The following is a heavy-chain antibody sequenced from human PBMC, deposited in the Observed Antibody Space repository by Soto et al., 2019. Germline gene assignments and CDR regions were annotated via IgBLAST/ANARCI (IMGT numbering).Heavy chain of an antibody. CDR3: ARARGDKEFDY. CDR2: VYYSGRT. V-gene: IGHV4-61*01. CDR1: GGSVSSGSYY. Sequence: QVQLQESGPGLVKPSETLSLTCTVSGGSVSSGSYYWSWIRQPPGKGLEWIGYVYYSGRTNNNPSLRSRVTISVDTSKNQFSLKLSSVTAADTAVYYCARARGDKEFDYWGQGTLVTVSS. J-gene: IGHJ4*02.